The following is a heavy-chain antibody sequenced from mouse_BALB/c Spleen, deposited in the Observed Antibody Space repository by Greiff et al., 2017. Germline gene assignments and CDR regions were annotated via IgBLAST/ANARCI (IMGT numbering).Heavy chain of an antibody. Sequence: EVQLQESGPELVKPGASVKVSCKASGYAFTSYNMYWVKQSHGKSLEWIGNIDPYYGGTSYNQKFKGKATLTVDKSSSTAYMQLKSLTSEDSAVYYCARDYGSSRYYFDYWGQGTTLTVSS. CDR2: IDPYYGGT. CDR3: ARDYGSSRYYFDY. V-gene: IGHV1S135*01. J-gene: IGHJ2*01. CDR1: GYAFTSYN. D-gene: IGHD1-1*01.